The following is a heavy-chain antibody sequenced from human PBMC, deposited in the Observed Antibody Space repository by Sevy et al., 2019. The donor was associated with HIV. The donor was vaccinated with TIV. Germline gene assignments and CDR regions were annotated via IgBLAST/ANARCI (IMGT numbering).Heavy chain of an antibody. D-gene: IGHD3-3*01. CDR1: GYTFTSYG. J-gene: IGHJ6*02. CDR3: ARDQAGNDLWSGYGGYYYYYGMDV. Sequence: ASVKVSCKASGYTFTSYGISWVRQAPGQGLEWMGWISAYNGNTNYAQKLQGRVTMTTDTSTSTAYMELRSLRSDDTAVYYCARDQAGNDLWSGYGGYYYYYGMDVWGQGTTVTVSS. V-gene: IGHV1-18*04. CDR2: ISAYNGNT.